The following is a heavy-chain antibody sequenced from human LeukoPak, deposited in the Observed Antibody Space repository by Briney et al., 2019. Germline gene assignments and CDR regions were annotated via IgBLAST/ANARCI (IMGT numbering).Heavy chain of an antibody. J-gene: IGHJ4*02. V-gene: IGHV3-7*01. D-gene: IGHD6-19*01. Sequence: GGSLTLVCAPSGFIFAINWMRWARQPAGKRRGWVAELKEDGTGKYYVDSVKGRFTISRDTAKNSLYLQMNSLRAEDTAVYYCARGGLESSGFDYWGQGTLVTVSS. CDR1: GFIFAINW. CDR3: ARGGLESSGFDY. CDR2: LKEDGTGK.